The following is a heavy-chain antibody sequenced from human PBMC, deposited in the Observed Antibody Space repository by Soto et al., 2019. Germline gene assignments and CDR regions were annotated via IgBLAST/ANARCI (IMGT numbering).Heavy chain of an antibody. D-gene: IGHD2-2*01. CDR3: ARAPGYCSSTSCYQYFDY. CDR1: GGSISSGGYS. CDR2: IYHSGST. J-gene: IGHJ4*02. V-gene: IGHV4-30-2*01. Sequence: SETLSLTCAVSGGSISSGGYSWSWIRQPPGKGLEWIGYIYHSGSTYYNPSLKSRVTISVDRSKNQSSLKLSSVTAADTAVYYCARAPGYCSSTSCYQYFDYWGQGTLVTVSS.